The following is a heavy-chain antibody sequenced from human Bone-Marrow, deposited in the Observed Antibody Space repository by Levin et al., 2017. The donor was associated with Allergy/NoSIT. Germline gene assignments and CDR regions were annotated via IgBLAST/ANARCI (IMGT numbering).Heavy chain of an antibody. D-gene: IGHD2-15*01. CDR3: ASSGSSSLFDY. Sequence: RSGGSLRLSCRTSGFNFGDYAMSWFRQAPGKGLEWVSFIRSTFSGATPEYAASVKGRFTISRDDLKGIAYLQMNSLKTEDTAVYYCASSGSSSLFDYWGQGTLVTVSS. CDR2: IRSTFSGATP. V-gene: IGHV3-49*03. CDR1: GFNFGDYA. J-gene: IGHJ4*02.